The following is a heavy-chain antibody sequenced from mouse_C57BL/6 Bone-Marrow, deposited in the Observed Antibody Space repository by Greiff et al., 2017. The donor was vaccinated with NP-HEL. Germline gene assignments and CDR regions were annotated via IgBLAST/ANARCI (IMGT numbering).Heavy chain of an antibody. CDR1: GFTFTDHY. CDR2: IRHKADGYTT. J-gene: IGHJ4*01. CDR3: ARSIYYDYADDPVYAMDY. D-gene: IGHD2-4*01. Sequence: DVQLVESGGGLVQPGGSLSLSCAASGFTFTDHYMRWVRQPPGKALEWLGYIRHKADGYTTEYSSSVKGRFTISRDTSQSILYLQMNALRAEDSATYYCARSIYYDYADDPVYAMDYWGQGTSVTVSS. V-gene: IGHV7-3*01.